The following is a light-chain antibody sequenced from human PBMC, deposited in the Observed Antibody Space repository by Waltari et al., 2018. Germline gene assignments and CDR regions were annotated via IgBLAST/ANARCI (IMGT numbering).Light chain of an antibody. J-gene: IGKJ1*01. CDR1: QSLVHSDGNTY. V-gene: IGKV2-30*02. CDR3: MQGTHWPWT. Sequence: DVVMTQSPLSLPVTLGQPASISFRSSQSLVHSDGNTYLNWFQQRPGQSPRRLFYRVSNRDCGVPDRFSGRGSGTDFTLKISRVEAEDVGVYYCMQGTHWPWTFGQGTKVEIK. CDR2: RVS.